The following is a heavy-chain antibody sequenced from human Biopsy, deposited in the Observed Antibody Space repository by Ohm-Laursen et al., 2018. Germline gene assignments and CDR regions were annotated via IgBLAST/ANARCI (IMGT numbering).Heavy chain of an antibody. V-gene: IGHV3-23*01. J-gene: IGHJ4*02. CDR2: IGSDARST. Sequence: GSLRLACTASGFTFSNYAMGWVRQAPGKGLECVSSIGSDARSTLYADSVQGRFTICRDNSKNTLYLQIDNLRAEDTALYYCARAGPYYSDFWGQGTLVTVSS. CDR3: ARAGPYYSDF. CDR1: GFTFSNYA.